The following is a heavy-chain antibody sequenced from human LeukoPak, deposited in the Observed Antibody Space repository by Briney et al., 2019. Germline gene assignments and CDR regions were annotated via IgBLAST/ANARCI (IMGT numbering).Heavy chain of an antibody. CDR3: ARAMVRGVIQTGDV. V-gene: IGHV3-30-3*01. CDR2: ISYDGSNK. D-gene: IGHD3-10*01. CDR1: GFTFSSYA. Sequence: GGSLRLSCAASGFTFSSYAMHWVRQAPGKGLEWVAVISYDGSNKYYADSVKGRFTISRDNSKNTLYLQMNSLRAEDTAVYYCARAMVRGVIQTGDVWGQGTTVTVSS. J-gene: IGHJ6*02.